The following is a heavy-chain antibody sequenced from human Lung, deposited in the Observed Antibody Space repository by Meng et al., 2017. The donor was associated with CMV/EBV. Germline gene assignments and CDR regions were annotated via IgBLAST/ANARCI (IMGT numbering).Heavy chain of an antibody. CDR2: IASKAYGGTT. Sequence: GGSLRLSCTASGVTFGDYSMNWVRQAPGKGLEWVGFIASKAYGGTTEYAASVKGRFTISRDDSKSLAYLQMNSLKAEDTALYYCTTGYCSGGDCYSFVIDHWGQGTLVTVSS. D-gene: IGHD2-15*01. CDR3: TTGYCSGGDCYSFVIDH. J-gene: IGHJ4*02. V-gene: IGHV3-49*04. CDR1: GVTFGDYS.